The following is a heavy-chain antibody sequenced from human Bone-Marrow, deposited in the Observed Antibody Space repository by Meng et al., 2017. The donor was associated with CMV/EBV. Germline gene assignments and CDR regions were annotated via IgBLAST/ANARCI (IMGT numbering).Heavy chain of an antibody. CDR3: ARKRTNWRGPVFDF. V-gene: IGHV4-34*01. Sequence: SQTLSLTGAFHGGPFRGYYCSWLRQPPGKGPEWIGEINHSGSTNYNPSLKSRVTISVDTSRNQFSLKLSYVTSADTAVYYCARKRTNWRGPVFDFWGQGTGVTVSS. J-gene: IGHJ4*02. CDR2: INHSGST. D-gene: IGHD2-8*01. CDR1: GGPFRGYY.